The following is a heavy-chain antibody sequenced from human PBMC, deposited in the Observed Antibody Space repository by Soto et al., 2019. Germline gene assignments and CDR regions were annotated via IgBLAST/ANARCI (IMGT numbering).Heavy chain of an antibody. J-gene: IGHJ5*01. D-gene: IGHD6-19*01. CDR2: ISAYNGNT. CDR3: ARDPEQWLDLPNWFDP. CDR1: GYTFTSYG. V-gene: IGHV1-18*01. Sequence: ASVKVSCKAFGYTFTSYGISWVRQAPGQGLEWMGWISAYNGNTNYAQKLQGRVTMTTDTSTSTAYMELRSLRSDDTAVYYCARDPEQWLDLPNWFDPWGKGTTVTVSS.